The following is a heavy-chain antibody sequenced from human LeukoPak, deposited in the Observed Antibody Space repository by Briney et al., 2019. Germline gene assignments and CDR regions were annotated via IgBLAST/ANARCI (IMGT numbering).Heavy chain of an antibody. V-gene: IGHV1-8*01. Sequence: ASVKVSCKASGYTFTSYDINWVRQATGQGLEWMGWMNPNSGNTGYAQKFQGRVTMTRNTSISTAYMELSSLRSEDTAVYYCARVRILEWPYNYYYYYGMDVWGQGTTVTVSS. CDR2: MNPNSGNT. CDR3: ARVRILEWPYNYYYYYGMDV. J-gene: IGHJ6*02. D-gene: IGHD3-3*01. CDR1: GYTFTSYD.